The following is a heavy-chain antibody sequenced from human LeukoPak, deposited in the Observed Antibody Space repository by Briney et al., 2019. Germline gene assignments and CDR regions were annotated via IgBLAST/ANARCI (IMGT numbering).Heavy chain of an antibody. D-gene: IGHD6-13*01. J-gene: IGHJ5*02. CDR1: GGSISSYY. CDR2: IYYSGST. V-gene: IGHV4-59*08. CDR3: ARRRGYSSPGIDWFDP. Sequence: SETLSLTCTVSGGSISSYYWSWVRQPPGKGLEWVGYIYYSGSTNYNPSLKTRVTISVDTSKNQFSLKLSSVTAADTAVYYCARRRGYSSPGIDWFDPWGQGTLVTVSS.